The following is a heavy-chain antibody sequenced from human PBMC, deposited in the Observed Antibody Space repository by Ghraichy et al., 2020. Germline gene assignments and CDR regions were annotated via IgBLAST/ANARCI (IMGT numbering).Heavy chain of an antibody. Sequence: SETLSLTCAVYGGSFSGYYWSWIRQPPGKGLEWIGEINHSGSTNYNPSLKSRVTISVDTSKNQFSLNLSSVTAADTAVYYCARGVSGSFYFDYWGQGTLVTVSS. CDR3: ARGVSGSFYFDY. D-gene: IGHD1-26*01. CDR1: GGSFSGYY. V-gene: IGHV4-34*01. CDR2: INHSGST. J-gene: IGHJ4*02.